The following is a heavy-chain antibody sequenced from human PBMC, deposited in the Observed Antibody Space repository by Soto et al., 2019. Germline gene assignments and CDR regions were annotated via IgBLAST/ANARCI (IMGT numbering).Heavy chain of an antibody. V-gene: IGHV3-74*01. D-gene: IGHD3-9*01. Sequence: PGGSLRLSCAPSGFTLSSYWMHWVSQAPEKGMVWVSRINSDWSSTSYAASVKGRFTISRDNAKNTLYRQMNSLRAEATAVYYCASLWYYAILTGYIGPHYYYGMDVWGQGTTVTVSS. CDR2: INSDWSST. CDR1: GFTLSSYW. J-gene: IGHJ6*02. CDR3: ASLWYYAILTGYIGPHYYYGMDV.